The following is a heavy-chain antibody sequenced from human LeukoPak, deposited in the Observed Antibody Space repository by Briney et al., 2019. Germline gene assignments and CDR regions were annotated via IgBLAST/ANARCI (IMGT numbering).Heavy chain of an antibody. CDR2: INQSGST. D-gene: IGHD2-2*02. J-gene: IGHJ6*03. Sequence: SETLSLTCAVYGESLSGYYWSWIRQPPGKGLEWIGEINQSGSTNYNPSLKSRVTISVDTSKNQFSLKLSSVTAADTALYYCARGRRPPLIPSAIYYYYHMDVWGKGTTVTASS. V-gene: IGHV4-34*01. CDR1: GESLSGYY. CDR3: ARGRRPPLIPSAIYYYYHMDV.